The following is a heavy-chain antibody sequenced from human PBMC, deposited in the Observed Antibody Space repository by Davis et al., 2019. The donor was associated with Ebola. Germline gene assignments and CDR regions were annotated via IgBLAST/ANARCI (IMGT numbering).Heavy chain of an antibody. CDR2: IHYSGVT. D-gene: IGHD6-19*01. Sequence: GSLRLSCTVSGGSITGYYWSWIRQPPGKGLEWIGYIHYSGVTNYNPSLNSRVTISVDTSKNQFSLKLSSVTAADTAVYYCARGRIAVAGGFYYYYGMDVWGQGTTVTVSS. J-gene: IGHJ6*02. V-gene: IGHV4-59*12. CDR1: GGSITGYY. CDR3: ARGRIAVAGGFYYYYGMDV.